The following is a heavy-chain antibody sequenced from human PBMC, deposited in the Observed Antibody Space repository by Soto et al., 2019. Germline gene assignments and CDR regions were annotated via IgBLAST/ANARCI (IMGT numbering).Heavy chain of an antibody. Sequence: EVQLVESGGGLIQPGGSLRLSCAASGFTFSSNDMNWVRQAPGKGLEWVSLIYSGGSTYYADSMKGRFTISRDNSKNTLYLQMSSLRDEDTAVYYCATRPLLPGAPWGQGTMVTVSS. V-gene: IGHV3-53*01. CDR2: IYSGGST. CDR3: ATRPLLPGAP. D-gene: IGHD3-22*01. J-gene: IGHJ3*01. CDR1: GFTFSSND.